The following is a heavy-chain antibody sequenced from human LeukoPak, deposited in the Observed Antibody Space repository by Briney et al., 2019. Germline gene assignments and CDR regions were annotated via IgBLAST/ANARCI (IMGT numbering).Heavy chain of an antibody. CDR2: MNPNSGNT. J-gene: IGHJ4*02. CDR1: GYTFTSYD. CDR3: AREYYDILTGLYYFDY. D-gene: IGHD3-9*01. V-gene: IGHV1-8*03. Sequence: ASVKVSCKASGYTFTSYDINWVRQATGQGLEWMGWMNPNSGNTGYAQKFQDRVTITRNTSISTAYMELNSLRSEDTAVYYCAREYYDILTGLYYFDYWGQGTPVTVSS.